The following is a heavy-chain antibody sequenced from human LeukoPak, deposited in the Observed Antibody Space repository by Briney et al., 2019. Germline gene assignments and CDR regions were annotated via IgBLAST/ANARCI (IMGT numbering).Heavy chain of an antibody. CDR1: GGSISSGSYY. V-gene: IGHV4-61*02. Sequence: SQTLSLTCTVSGGSISSGSYYWSWIRQPAGKGLEWIGRIYTSGSTNYNPSLKSRVTISVDTSKNQFSLKLSSVTAADTAVYYCARVESDYYGSGSYSNFDYWGQGTLVTVSS. CDR2: IYTSGST. D-gene: IGHD3-10*01. J-gene: IGHJ4*02. CDR3: ARVESDYYGSGSYSNFDY.